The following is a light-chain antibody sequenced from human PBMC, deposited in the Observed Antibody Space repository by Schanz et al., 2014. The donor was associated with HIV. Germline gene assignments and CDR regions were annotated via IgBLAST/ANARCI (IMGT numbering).Light chain of an antibody. CDR3: SSYAGSNTWV. CDR1: SSDVGNYLL. CDR2: EVN. V-gene: IGLV2-14*02. Sequence: QFALTQPASVSGSPGQSITISCTGTSSDVGNYLLVSWYQQHPGKAPKLMIYEVNKRPSGVSNRFSGSKSGNTASLTVSGLQAEDEADYYCSSYAGSNTWVFGGGTKLTVL. J-gene: IGLJ3*02.